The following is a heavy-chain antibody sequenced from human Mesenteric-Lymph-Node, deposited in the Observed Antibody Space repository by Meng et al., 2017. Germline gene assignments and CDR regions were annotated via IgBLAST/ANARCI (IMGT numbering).Heavy chain of an antibody. J-gene: IGHJ3*02. CDR1: GFTFSSYE. V-gene: IGHV3-48*03. CDR2: ISSSGSTI. CDR3: AKDRGGGYCSGGSCYWVYDAFDI. Sequence: GESLKISCAASGFTFSSYEMNWVRQAPGKGLEWVSYISSSGSTIYYADSVKGRFTISRDNAKNSLYLQMNSLRAEDTALYYCAKDRGGGYCSGGSCYWVYDAFDIWGQGTMVTVSS. D-gene: IGHD2-15*01.